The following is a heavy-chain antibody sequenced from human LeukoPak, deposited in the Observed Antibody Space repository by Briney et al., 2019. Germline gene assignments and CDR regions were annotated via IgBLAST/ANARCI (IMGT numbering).Heavy chain of an antibody. CDR1: GFTFSSYA. CDR2: IYSGGST. CDR3: ARDLGGSGWSLAFDI. D-gene: IGHD6-19*01. J-gene: IGHJ3*02. Sequence: GGSLRLSCAVSGFTFSSYAMSWVRQAPGKGLEWVSVIYSGGSTYYADSVKGRFTISRDNSKNTLYLQMNSLRAEDTAVYYCARDLGGSGWSLAFDIWGQGTMVTVSS. V-gene: IGHV3-66*01.